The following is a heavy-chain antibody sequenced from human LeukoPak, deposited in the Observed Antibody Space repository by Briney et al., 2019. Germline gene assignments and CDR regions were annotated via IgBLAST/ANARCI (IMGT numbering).Heavy chain of an antibody. Sequence: GGSLRLSCAASGFTFSDYSMTWVRQAPGKGLEWVSSITSSGSYTYYGDSVKGRFTISRDNAGNSLYLQMSNLRAEDTAVYYCARLYCSSTTCSHGHSYGYFDYWAQGALVTVSS. J-gene: IGHJ4*02. CDR2: ITSSGSYT. D-gene: IGHD2-2*01. CDR3: ARLYCSSTTCSHGHSYGYFDY. V-gene: IGHV3-21*01. CDR1: GFTFSDYS.